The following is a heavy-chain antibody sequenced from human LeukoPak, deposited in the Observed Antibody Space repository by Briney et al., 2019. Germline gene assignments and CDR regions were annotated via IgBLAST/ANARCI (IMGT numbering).Heavy chain of an antibody. J-gene: IGHJ4*02. Sequence: GGSLRLSCAASGFTFSDSWMNWVRQAPGKGLEWVGRIKSRTDGGTTDYAGPVKGRFTIPRDDSKNTLYLQMNSLKTEDTAVYYCTTTGSRRYYYYFDFWGQGALVTVSS. D-gene: IGHD1-26*01. CDR1: GFTFSDSW. V-gene: IGHV3-15*01. CDR3: TTTGSRRYYYYFDF. CDR2: IKSRTDGGTT.